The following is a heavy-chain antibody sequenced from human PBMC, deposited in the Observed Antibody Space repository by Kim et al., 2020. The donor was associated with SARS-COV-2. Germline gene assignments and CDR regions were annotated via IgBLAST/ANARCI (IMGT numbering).Heavy chain of an antibody. D-gene: IGHD2-21*01. Sequence: TLYDMEFQGRITLTRDTSTTTGYMELSSLTPEDTAVYYCVREIPISFYFDYWGQGTLVAVSS. V-gene: IGHV1-46*01. CDR2: T. J-gene: IGHJ4*01. CDR3: VREIPISFYFDY.